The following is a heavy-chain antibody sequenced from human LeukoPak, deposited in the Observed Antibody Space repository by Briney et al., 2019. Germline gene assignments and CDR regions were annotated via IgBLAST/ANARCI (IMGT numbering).Heavy chain of an antibody. CDR3: ARGLQYGSSWRFDY. D-gene: IGHD6-13*01. CDR1: GASISTYY. CDR2: IYTGGTT. Sequence: PSETLSLTCTVSGASISTYYWSWIRQPAGKGLEWIGRIYTGGTTNYNPSLKSRVTMSVDTSKNQFYLKLTSVTTADTAVYFCARGLQYGSSWRFDYWGQGSLVTVSS. V-gene: IGHV4-4*07. J-gene: IGHJ4*02.